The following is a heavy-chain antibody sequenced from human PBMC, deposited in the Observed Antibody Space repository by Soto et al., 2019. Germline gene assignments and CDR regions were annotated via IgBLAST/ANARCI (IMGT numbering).Heavy chain of an antibody. Sequence: GGSLRLSCAASGFTFSSYSMNWVRQAPGKGLEWVSSISSSCSYIYYADSVKGRFTISRDNAKNSLYLQMNSLRAEDTAVYYCARDQVLDIVVVPAAPLYYYYGMDVWGQGTTVTVSS. V-gene: IGHV3-21*01. CDR3: ARDQVLDIVVVPAAPLYYYYGMDV. J-gene: IGHJ6*02. D-gene: IGHD2-2*03. CDR1: GFTFSSYS. CDR2: ISSSCSYI.